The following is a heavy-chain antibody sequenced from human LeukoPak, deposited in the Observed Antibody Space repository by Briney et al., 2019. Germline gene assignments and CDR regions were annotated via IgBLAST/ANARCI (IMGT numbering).Heavy chain of an antibody. CDR2: MNPNTGDT. Sequence: ASVRVSCKASGYTFTGYDINWVRQATGQGLEWMGWMNPNTGDTGHAQKFQGRVTMTRNTSIDTAYMELSGLRSEATAVYYCTRGSLSGSSRDYWGQGTLVTVSS. CDR1: GYTFTGYD. V-gene: IGHV1-8*01. J-gene: IGHJ4*02. CDR3: TRGSLSGSSRDY. D-gene: IGHD1-26*01.